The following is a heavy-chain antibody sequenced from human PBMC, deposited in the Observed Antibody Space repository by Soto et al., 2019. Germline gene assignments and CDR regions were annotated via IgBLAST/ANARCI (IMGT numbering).Heavy chain of an antibody. Sequence: SETLSLTCTVSGGSISSSTYYWGWMRQPPGKGLEWIASFFNGGSTNYNPSLKSRVTISVDTSKNQFSLKVSSVTAADTAVYYCARLGGYCTTSCYGYYAMDVWGQGTTVTVSS. V-gene: IGHV4-39*01. CDR3: ARLGGYCTTSCYGYYAMDV. D-gene: IGHD2-8*01. CDR2: FFNGGST. J-gene: IGHJ6*02. CDR1: GGSISSSTYY.